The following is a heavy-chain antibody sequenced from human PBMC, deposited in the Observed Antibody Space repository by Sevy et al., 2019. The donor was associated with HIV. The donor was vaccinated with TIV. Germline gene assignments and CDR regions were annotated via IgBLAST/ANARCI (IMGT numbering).Heavy chain of an antibody. D-gene: IGHD3-22*01. J-gene: IGHJ4*02. CDR2: ISGSGGST. Sequence: GGSLRLSCAASGFTFSSYAMSWLRQAPGKGLEWVSAISGSGGSTYYADSVKGRFTISRDNSKNTLYLQMNSLRAEDTAVYYCAKVHYYDSSGYPVYFDYWGQGTLVTVSS. CDR1: GFTFSSYA. V-gene: IGHV3-23*01. CDR3: AKVHYYDSSGYPVYFDY.